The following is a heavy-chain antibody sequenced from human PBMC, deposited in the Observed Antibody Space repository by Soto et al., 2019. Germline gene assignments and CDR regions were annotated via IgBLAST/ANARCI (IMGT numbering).Heavy chain of an antibody. J-gene: IGHJ6*02. V-gene: IGHV3-30*18. D-gene: IGHD3-10*01. CDR1: GFTFSSYG. CDR3: AKVDTMVRGVDEYYYYGMDV. CDR2: ISYDGSNK. Sequence: GGSLRLSCAASGFTFSSYGMHWVRQAPGKGLEWVAVISYDGSNKYYADSVKGRFTISRDNSKNTLYLQMNSLRAEDTAVYYCAKVDTMVRGVDEYYYYGMDVWGQGTTVTVSS.